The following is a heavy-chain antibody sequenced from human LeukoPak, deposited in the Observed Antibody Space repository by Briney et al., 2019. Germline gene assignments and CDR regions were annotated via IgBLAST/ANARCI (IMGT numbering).Heavy chain of an antibody. Sequence: ASVKVSCKASGGTFSSYAISWVRQAPGQGLEWMGWISAYNGNTNYAQKLQGRVTMTTDTSTSTAYMELRSLRPDDTAVYYCARYDYVWGSYRYHSYDGMDVWGQGTTVTVSS. CDR2: ISAYNGNT. CDR3: ARYDYVWGSYRYHSYDGMDV. V-gene: IGHV1-18*01. J-gene: IGHJ6*02. D-gene: IGHD3-16*02. CDR1: GGTFSSYA.